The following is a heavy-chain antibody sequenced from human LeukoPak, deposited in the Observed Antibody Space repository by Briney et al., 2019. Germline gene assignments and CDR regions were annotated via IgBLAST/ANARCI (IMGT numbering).Heavy chain of an antibody. V-gene: IGHV4-59*01. CDR2: IYYSGST. Sequence: SETLSLTCTVSGGSLSSYYWSWIRQPPGKGLEWIGYIYYSGSTNYNPSLKSRVTISVDMSKNQFSLKLSSVTAADTAVYYCARAQPPLYGDYVGWGQGTLVTVSS. J-gene: IGHJ4*02. CDR3: ARAQPPLYGDYVG. D-gene: IGHD4-17*01. CDR1: GGSLSSYY.